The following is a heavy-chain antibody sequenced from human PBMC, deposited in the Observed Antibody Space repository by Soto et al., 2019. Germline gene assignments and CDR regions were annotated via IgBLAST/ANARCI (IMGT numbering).Heavy chain of an antibody. D-gene: IGHD3-3*01. CDR1: GFTFFSYS. CDR3: ARDTEDYDFWSGPFDY. J-gene: IGHJ4*02. V-gene: IGHV3-21*01. CDR2: ISSSSSYI. Sequence: PGGSLRLSCAASGFTFFSYSMNWVRQAPGKGLEWVSSISSSSSYIYYADSVKGRFTISRDNAKNSLYLQMNILRPEDTAVYYCARDTEDYDFWSGPFDYWGQGTLVTVSS.